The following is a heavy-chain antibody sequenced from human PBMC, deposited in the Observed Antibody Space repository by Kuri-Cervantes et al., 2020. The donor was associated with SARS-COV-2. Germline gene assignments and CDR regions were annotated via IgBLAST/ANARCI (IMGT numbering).Heavy chain of an antibody. CDR2: ISAYNGNT. CDR1: GYTFTGYY. CDR3: ARGTTGAFDI. J-gene: IGHJ3*02. D-gene: IGHD1-14*01. Sequence: ASVKVSCKASGYTFTGYYMHWVRQAPGQGLEWMGWISAYNGNTNYAQKLQGRVTMTTDTSTSTAYMELRSLRSDDTAVYYCARGTTGAFDIWGQGTMVTVPS. V-gene: IGHV1-18*04.